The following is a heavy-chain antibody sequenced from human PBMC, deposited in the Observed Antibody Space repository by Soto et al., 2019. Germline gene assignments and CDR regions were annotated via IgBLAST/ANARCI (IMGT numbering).Heavy chain of an antibody. J-gene: IGHJ3*02. D-gene: IGHD3-10*01. CDR2: ISSSSSYI. Sequence: VQLVESGGGLVKPGGSLRLSCAASGFTFSSYSMNWVRQAPGKGLEWVSSISSSSSYIYYADSVKGRFTISRDNAKNSLYLQMNSLRAEDTAVYYCARIWFGEDAFDIWGQGTMVTVSS. CDR3: ARIWFGEDAFDI. CDR1: GFTFSSYS. V-gene: IGHV3-21*01.